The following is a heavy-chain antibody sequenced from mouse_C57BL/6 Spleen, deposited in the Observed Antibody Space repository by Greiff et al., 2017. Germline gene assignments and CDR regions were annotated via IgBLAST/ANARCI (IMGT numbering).Heavy chain of an antibody. CDR3: ARYYGNYFDY. Sequence: EVMLVASGGGLVQPGGSLSLSCAASGFTFTDYYMSWVRQPPGKALEWLGFIRNKANGYTTEYSASVKGRFTISRDNSQSILYLQMNALRAEDSATYYCARYYGNYFDYWGQGTTLTVSS. CDR2: IRNKANGYTT. J-gene: IGHJ2*01. CDR1: GFTFTDYY. D-gene: IGHD2-1*01. V-gene: IGHV7-3*01.